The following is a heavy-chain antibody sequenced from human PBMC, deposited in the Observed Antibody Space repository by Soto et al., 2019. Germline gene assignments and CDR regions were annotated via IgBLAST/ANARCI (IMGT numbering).Heavy chain of an antibody. CDR3: ARVRTVMNWFDP. D-gene: IGHD4-17*01. Sequence: PGGSLRLSCAASGFTFSSYSMNWVRQAPGKGLEWVSYISSSSSYIYYADSVKGRFTISRDNAKNSLYLQMNSLRVEDTAVYYCARVRTVMNWFDPWGQGTLVTVSS. CDR1: GFTFSSYS. CDR2: ISSSSSYI. J-gene: IGHJ5*02. V-gene: IGHV3-21*01.